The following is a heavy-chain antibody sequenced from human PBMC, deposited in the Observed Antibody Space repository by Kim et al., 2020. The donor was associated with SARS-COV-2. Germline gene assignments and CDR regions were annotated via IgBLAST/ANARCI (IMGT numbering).Heavy chain of an antibody. Sequence: GGSLRLSCTASGFTFGDYAMSWVRQAPGKGLEWVGFIRSKAYGGATEHAASVKGRFTIARDDSKSIAYLQMNSLKTEDTAVYYCAGPYYMDVWGKGTTVTVSS. CDR3: AGPYYMDV. CDR2: IRSKAYGGAT. V-gene: IGHV3-49*04. J-gene: IGHJ6*03. CDR1: GFTFGDYA.